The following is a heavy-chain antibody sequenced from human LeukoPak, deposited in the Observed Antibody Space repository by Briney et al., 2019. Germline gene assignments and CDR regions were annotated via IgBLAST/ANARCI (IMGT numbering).Heavy chain of an antibody. CDR3: ARGGEVLDYDYVWGSPTSEDAFDI. D-gene: IGHD3-16*01. V-gene: IGHV3-48*04. J-gene: IGHJ3*02. CDR2: MSSSSSTI. Sequence: GGSLTLSCRASGFTFSIYSINWVRQSPGKGLEWVSYMSSSSSTIYYADSVKGRLTISRDNAKNSLYLQMNSLRAEDTAAYYCARGGEVLDYDYVWGSPTSEDAFDIWGQGTMVTVSS. CDR1: GFTFSIYS.